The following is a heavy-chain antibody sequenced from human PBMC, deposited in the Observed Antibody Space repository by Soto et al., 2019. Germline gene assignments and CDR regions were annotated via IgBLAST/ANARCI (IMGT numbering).Heavy chain of an antibody. CDR2: IGDIDAP. CDR1: GFTIRNYD. V-gene: IGHV3-13*05. CDR3: ASGPPRFRERNSYYTMDV. Sequence: EVQLVESGGGLAQPGGSLRLSCAASGFTIRNYDMHWVRQTTGKGLEWVSGIGDIDAPYYADSVKGRFTISREIAKNSLYLQMDGLRAGDSAVYYCASGPPRFRERNSYYTMDVWGQGTTVTVSS. J-gene: IGHJ6*02. D-gene: IGHD3-10*01.